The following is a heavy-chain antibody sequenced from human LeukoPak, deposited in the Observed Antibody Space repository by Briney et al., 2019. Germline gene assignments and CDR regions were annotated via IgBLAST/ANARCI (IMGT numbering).Heavy chain of an antibody. CDR1: GYSFTSYW. CDR2: IYPGDPDT. V-gene: IGHV5-51*01. D-gene: IGHD4-17*01. CDR3: ARRGPDYGDHNDY. J-gene: IGHJ4*02. Sequence: GESLKISCKGSGYSFTSYWIGWVRQMPGKGLEWMGIIYPGDPDTRYSPSFQGQVTISADKSISTAYLQWSSLKASDTAMYYCARRGPDYGDHNDYWGQGTLVTVSS.